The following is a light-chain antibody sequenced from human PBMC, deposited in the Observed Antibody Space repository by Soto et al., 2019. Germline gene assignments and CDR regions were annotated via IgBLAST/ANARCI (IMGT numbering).Light chain of an antibody. V-gene: IGKV3-15*01. CDR1: QRIDTN. J-gene: IGKJ1*01. CDR2: DAS. Sequence: EIVMTQSPPTLSGSPGEGATLSCRAGQRIDTNLAWYQQKPGQAPRLLIYDASTRATGIPARISGSGSGTEFTLTISSLQSEDFAVYYCQQYKNWRTFGQGTKVDIK. CDR3: QQYKNWRT.